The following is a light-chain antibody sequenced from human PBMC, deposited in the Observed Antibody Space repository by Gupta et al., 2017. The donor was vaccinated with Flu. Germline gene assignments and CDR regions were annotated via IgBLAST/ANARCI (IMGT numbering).Light chain of an antibody. J-gene: IGKJ1*01. CDR1: QSISNN. Sequence: EIVMTQSPATLSVSPGERATLSCRASQSISNNLAWYQQKPSQAPRLLIYYASTRVTGIPARFSGSGPGTEFTLTISSLQSEDFALYYCQQYRDWPPGWTFGQGTKVEIK. CDR2: YAS. CDR3: QQYRDWPPGWT. V-gene: IGKV3-15*01.